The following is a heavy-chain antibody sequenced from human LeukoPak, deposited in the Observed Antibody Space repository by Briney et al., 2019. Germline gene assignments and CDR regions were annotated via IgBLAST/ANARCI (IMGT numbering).Heavy chain of an antibody. V-gene: IGHV3-74*01. CDR3: AREHRDVGATVDY. CDR2: INGDGSSI. CDR1: GFTFSSPW. Sequence: GGARRLSCAAPGFTFSSPWVRGAGHAPGRGVGWVSRINGDGSSIDYADSVQGRFTISRDNDENTLYVQMNRLRAEDTAVYYCAREHRDVGATVDYWGQGTLVTVSS. D-gene: IGHD1-26*01. J-gene: IGHJ4*02.